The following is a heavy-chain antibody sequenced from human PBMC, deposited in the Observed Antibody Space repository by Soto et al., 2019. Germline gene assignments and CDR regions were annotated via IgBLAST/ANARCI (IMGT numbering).Heavy chain of an antibody. J-gene: IGHJ4*02. Sequence: QGQLVESGGGLVKPGGSLKLSCGASGFTFSDYYMTWIRQAPGKGLEWISHISSDDSFIYYADSVKGRFTISRDNARKSLYMQMNSLRAEDTAMYFCARVRRVGTTDYWGQGTLVTVSS. D-gene: IGHD1-26*01. CDR1: GFTFSDYY. V-gene: IGHV3-11*01. CDR2: ISSDDSFI. CDR3: ARVRRVGTTDY.